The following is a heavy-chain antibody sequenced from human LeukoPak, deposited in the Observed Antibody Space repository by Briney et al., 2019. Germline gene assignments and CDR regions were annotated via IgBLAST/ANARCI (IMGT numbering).Heavy chain of an antibody. Sequence: GASVKVSCKASGYTFTGYYMHWVRQAPGQGLEWMGWINPNSGGTNYAQKFQGRVTMTRDTSISTAYMELSRLRYDDTAVYYCARDPCRDGYMRRCAFDIWGQGTMVTVSS. J-gene: IGHJ3*02. CDR2: INPNSGGT. D-gene: IGHD5-24*01. CDR1: GYTFTGYY. CDR3: ARDPCRDGYMRRCAFDI. V-gene: IGHV1-2*02.